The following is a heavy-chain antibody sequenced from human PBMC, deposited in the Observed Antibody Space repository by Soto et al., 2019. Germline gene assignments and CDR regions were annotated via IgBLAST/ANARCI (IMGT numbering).Heavy chain of an antibody. D-gene: IGHD5-18*01. CDR2: ISYDGSNK. CDR1: GFTFSSYG. J-gene: IGHJ6*02. Sequence: PGGSLRLSCAASGFTFSSYGMHWVRQAPGKGLEWVAVISYDGSNKYYADSVKGRFTISRDNSKNTLYLQMNSLRAEDTAVYYCARRGYSYGHIYYYYYGMDVWGQGTTVTVSS. CDR3: ARRGYSYGHIYYYYYGMDV. V-gene: IGHV3-30*03.